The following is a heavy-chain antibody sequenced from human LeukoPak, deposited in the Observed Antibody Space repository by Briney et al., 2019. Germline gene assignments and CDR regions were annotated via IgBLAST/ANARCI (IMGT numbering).Heavy chain of an antibody. CDR2: INHSGST. CDR1: GGSFSGYY. Sequence: SETLSLTCAVYGGSFSGYYWSWIRQPPGKGLEWIGEINHSGSTNYNPSLKSRVTISVDTSKYQFSLKLSSVTAADTAVYYCARGPKQWLVPYAGDAFDIWGQGTMVTVSS. CDR3: ARGPKQWLVPYAGDAFDI. J-gene: IGHJ3*02. D-gene: IGHD6-19*01. V-gene: IGHV4-34*01.